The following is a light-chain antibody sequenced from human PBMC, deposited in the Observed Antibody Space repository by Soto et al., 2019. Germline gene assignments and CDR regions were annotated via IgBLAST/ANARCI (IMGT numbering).Light chain of an antibody. CDR1: TSNIGAGYD. V-gene: IGLV1-40*01. CDR3: QSYDRSLSGVV. J-gene: IGLJ2*01. CDR2: DKN. Sequence: QSVLTQPPSVSGAPGQRVTISCTGSTSNIGAGYDVHWYQQLPGTAPKLLIYDKNSRPSGVPDRFSGSKSDTSASLAITGLQAEDEADYYCQSYDRSLSGVVFGGGTKVTV.